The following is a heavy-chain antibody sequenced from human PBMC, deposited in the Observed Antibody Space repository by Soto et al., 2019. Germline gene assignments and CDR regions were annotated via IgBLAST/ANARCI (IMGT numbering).Heavy chain of an antibody. J-gene: IGHJ6*04. CDR2: IKQDGREK. V-gene: IGHV3-7*01. CDR1: GFAFSGYG. CDR3: ASAALSKSYDFWSGYYPHYYYGMDV. Sequence: GGSLRLSCSASGFAFSGYGMSWVRQAPGKGREWVANIKQDGREKDYVDSVKGRFTISRDNAKNSLYLQMNSLSPEDTAVYYCASAALSKSYDFWSGYYPHYYYGMDVWGNGTTVTVSS. D-gene: IGHD3-3*01.